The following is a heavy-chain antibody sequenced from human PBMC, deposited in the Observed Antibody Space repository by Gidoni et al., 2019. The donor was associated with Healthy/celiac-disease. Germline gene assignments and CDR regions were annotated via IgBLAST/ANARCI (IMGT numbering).Heavy chain of an antibody. CDR2: ISYDGSNK. J-gene: IGHJ6*02. D-gene: IGHD6-19*01. Sequence: QVQLVESGGGVVQPGRSLRLSCAASGFTFSSYGMHWVRQAPGKGLEWVAVISYDGSNKYYADSVKGRFTISRDNSKNTLYLQMNSLRAEDTAVYYCAKERYSSGWDGNYYYGMDVWGQGTTVTVSS. CDR1: GFTFSSYG. V-gene: IGHV3-30*18. CDR3: AKERYSSGWDGNYYYGMDV.